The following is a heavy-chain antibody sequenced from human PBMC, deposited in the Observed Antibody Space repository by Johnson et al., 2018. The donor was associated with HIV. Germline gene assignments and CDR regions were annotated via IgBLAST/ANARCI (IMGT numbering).Heavy chain of an antibody. Sequence: QVQLVESGGGLVKPGGSLRLSCAASGFTFSDYYMSWIRQAPGKGLEWVSYISSSGSTIYYADSVKGRFTISRDNAKNSLYLQMNSLRAEDTAVYYCARDFSSSSVLELGDNVRGLLGLRWAMWG. CDR2: ISSSGSTI. V-gene: IGHV3-11*04. D-gene: IGHD6-6*01. J-gene: IGHJ1*01. CDR3: ARDFSSSSVLELGDNVRGLLGLRWAM. CDR1: GFTFSDYY.